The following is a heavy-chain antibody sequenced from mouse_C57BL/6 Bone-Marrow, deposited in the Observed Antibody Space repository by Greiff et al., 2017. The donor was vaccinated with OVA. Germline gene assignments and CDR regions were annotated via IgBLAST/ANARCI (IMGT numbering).Heavy chain of an antibody. CDR1: GFTLSDYG. CDR3: ARNGRGYVDV. D-gene: IGHD1-1*01. V-gene: IGHV5-17*01. CDR2: ISSGSSTI. J-gene: IGHJ1*03. Sequence: EVKLVESGGGLVKPGGSLKLSCAASGFTLSDYGMHWVRQAPEKGLEWVAYISSGSSTIYYADTVKGRFTISRDNAKNTLFLQMTSLRSEDTAMYYCARNGRGYVDVWGTGTTVTVSS.